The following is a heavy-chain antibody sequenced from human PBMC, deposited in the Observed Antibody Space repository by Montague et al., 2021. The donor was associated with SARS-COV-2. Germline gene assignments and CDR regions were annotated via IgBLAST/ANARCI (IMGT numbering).Heavy chain of an antibody. J-gene: IGHJ4*02. D-gene: IGHD2-21*01. Sequence: SETLSLTCTVSGGSISDSNFHWGWIRQPPGKGLEWIGTLYYSGATXYXXSLKSRATTSMDTSKNQFSLKLTSAIAADTAVYYCARLRGGTPGEHWGQGALVTVSS. V-gene: IGHV4-39*07. CDR2: LYYSGAT. CDR3: ARLRGGTPGEH. CDR1: GGSISDSNFH.